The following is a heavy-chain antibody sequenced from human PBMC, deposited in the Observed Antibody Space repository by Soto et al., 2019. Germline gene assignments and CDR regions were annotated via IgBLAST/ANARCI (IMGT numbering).Heavy chain of an antibody. CDR2: ISYDGSNK. CDR1: GFTFSSYG. D-gene: IGHD3-16*01. Sequence: QVQLVESGGGVVQPGRSLRLSCAASGFTFSSYGMHWVRQAPGKGLEWVAVISYDGSNKYYADSAKGRFTISRGNSKNALYLQMNSLRAEDTAVYYCAKVLTHSYGGNSGLWEQGFGSWGQGTLVPVSS. CDR3: AKVLTHSYGGNSGLWEQGFGS. J-gene: IGHJ4*02. V-gene: IGHV3-30*18.